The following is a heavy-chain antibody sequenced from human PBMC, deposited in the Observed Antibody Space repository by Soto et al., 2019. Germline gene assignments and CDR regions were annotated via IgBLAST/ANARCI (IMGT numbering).Heavy chain of an antibody. J-gene: IGHJ4*02. CDR3: ARETLLVIAVAGAIDY. CDR2: IYYSGST. V-gene: IGHV4-39*02. D-gene: IGHD6-19*01. Sequence: SETLSLTCTVSGGSISSSSYYWGWIRQPPGKGLEWIGSIYYSGSTYYNPSLKSRVTISVDTSKNQFSLKLSSVTAADTAVYYCARETLLVIAVAGAIDYWGQGTLVTVSS. CDR1: GGSISSSSYY.